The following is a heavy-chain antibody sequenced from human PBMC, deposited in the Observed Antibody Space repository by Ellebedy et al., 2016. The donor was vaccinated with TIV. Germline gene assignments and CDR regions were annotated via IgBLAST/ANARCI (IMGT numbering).Heavy chain of an antibody. CDR1: GFTFRSYW. V-gene: IGHV3-74*01. CDR2: INTDGGST. CDR3: VRQDHYDSSGYLGY. Sequence: GGSLRLXCAVSGFTFRSYWMHWVRQVPGKGLVWVSRINTDGGSTSYADSVKGRFTVSRDNAKNTLFLEMNSLRAEDTAVYYCVRQDHYDSSGYLGYWGQGTRVTVSA. J-gene: IGHJ4*02. D-gene: IGHD3-22*01.